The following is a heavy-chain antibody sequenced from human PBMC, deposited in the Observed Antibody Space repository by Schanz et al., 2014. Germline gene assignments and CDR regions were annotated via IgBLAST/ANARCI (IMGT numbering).Heavy chain of an antibody. V-gene: IGHV3-11*05. CDR2: ISDSGTYT. Sequence: QVQVVQSGGGLVKPGGSLRLSCAASGFVFGDYYMTWIRQAPGKGLEWLSYISDSGTYTNYADSVKGRFTISRDNAKSSLYLQMNSLRVEDTAVYYCARGGPAYYFDDWGQGTLVTVSS. CDR3: ARGGPAYYFDD. CDR1: GFVFGDYY. J-gene: IGHJ4*02.